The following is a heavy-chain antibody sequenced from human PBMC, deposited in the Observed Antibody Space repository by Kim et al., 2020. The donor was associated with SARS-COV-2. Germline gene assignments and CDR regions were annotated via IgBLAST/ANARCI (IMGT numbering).Heavy chain of an antibody. Sequence: GGSLRLSCAASGFTFNTYVMHWVRQAPGKGLEWVSLIRSDSSDINYADSLKGRFTISRDNAKNTLYLQMISLRAEDTAVYYCARAQGYYGGDVGLYYGV. CDR2: IRSDSSDI. V-gene: IGHV3-30*04. D-gene: IGHD3-10*01. CDR3: ARAQGYYGGDVGLYYGV. CDR1: GFTFNTYV. J-gene: IGHJ6*01.